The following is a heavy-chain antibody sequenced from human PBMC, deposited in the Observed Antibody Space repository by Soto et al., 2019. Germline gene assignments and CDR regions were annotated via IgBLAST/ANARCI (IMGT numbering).Heavy chain of an antibody. J-gene: IGHJ4*02. CDR3: ARGDWWLFDS. CDR2: INAGNGNT. D-gene: IGHD2-8*02. CDR1: GYTFTSYA. Sequence: QVQLVQSGAEEKKPGASVKVSCKASGYTFTSYAIHWVRQSPGQRLEWMGWINAGNGNTKYSQKFQGRVTITRDTSASTAYMELRSLKSEDTAVYYCARGDWWLFDSWGQGTLVTVSS. V-gene: IGHV1-3*05.